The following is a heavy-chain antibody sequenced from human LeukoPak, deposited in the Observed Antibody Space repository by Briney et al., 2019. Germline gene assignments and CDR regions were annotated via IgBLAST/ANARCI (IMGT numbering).Heavy chain of an antibody. Sequence: GGSLRLSCAASGFTFSSYAMHWVRQAPGKGLEWVAVISYDGSNKYYADSVKGRFTISRDNSKNTLYLQMNSLRAEDTAVYYCAREPEVGATTPPAVGYFDYWGQGTLVTVSS. CDR3: AREPEVGATTPPAVGYFDY. CDR1: GFTFSSYA. CDR2: ISYDGSNK. V-gene: IGHV3-30-3*01. J-gene: IGHJ4*02. D-gene: IGHD1-26*01.